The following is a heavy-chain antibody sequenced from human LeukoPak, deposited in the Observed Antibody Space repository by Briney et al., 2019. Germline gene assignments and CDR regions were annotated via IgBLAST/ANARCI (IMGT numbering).Heavy chain of an antibody. CDR3: ARGQPGTYTMSST. CDR2: VSGEQTDK. V-gene: IGHV3-30*04. J-gene: IGHJ5*02. D-gene: IGHD7-27*01. Sequence: QPGGSLRLSCVASGFTFVHFSMHWVRQAPGKGLEWVAFVSGEQTDKYYADSVKGRFTVSRDNARNTLFLEMNSLRPDDTAVYYCARGQPGTYTMSSTWGQGTLVTVSS. CDR1: GFTFVHFS.